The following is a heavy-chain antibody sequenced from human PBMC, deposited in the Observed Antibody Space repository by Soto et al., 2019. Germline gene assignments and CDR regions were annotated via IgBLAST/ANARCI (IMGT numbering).Heavy chain of an antibody. CDR3: SRSGTAVPNYYLGS. V-gene: IGHV3-49*04. CDR2: IRSKAYGGIP. J-gene: IGHJ4*02. Sequence: GGSLRLSCAASGFTFGDFAMNWVRQAPGKGLEWIGFIRSKAYGGIPEYAASVKGRFTISRDDSKSIAFLQMNSLKTEDTAVYFCSRSGTAVPNYYLGSWGQGTLVTVFS. CDR1: GFTFGDFA. D-gene: IGHD1-1*01.